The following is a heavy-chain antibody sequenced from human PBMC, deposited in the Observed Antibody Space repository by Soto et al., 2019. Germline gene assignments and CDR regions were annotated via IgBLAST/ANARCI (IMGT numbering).Heavy chain of an antibody. CDR2: IIHVFGTT. V-gene: IGHV1-69*01. J-gene: IGHJ6*02. CDR3: AVTLVEGIAAAPSYYYDGMTV. D-gene: IGHD6-13*01. Sequence: QVQLVQSGAEVKKPGSSVKVSCKASGGTFSSYAISWVRQAPGQGLEWMGGIIHVFGTTNNAQKLQCRVTITADESTSTADIELSSLRSEDTAVYYCAVTLVEGIAAAPSYYYDGMTVWGQGTTVTVSS. CDR1: GGTFSSYA.